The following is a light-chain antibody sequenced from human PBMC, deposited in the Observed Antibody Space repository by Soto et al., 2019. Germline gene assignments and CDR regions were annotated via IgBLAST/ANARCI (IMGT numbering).Light chain of an antibody. CDR1: QSISSY. V-gene: IGKV1-39*01. CDR2: AAS. Sequence: DIQMTQSPSSLSASVGDRVTITCRASQSISSYLNWYQQKPGKAPKLLIYAASSLQSGVPPRFSGSGSGTDFTLTISSLQPEDFATYYCQQSYSTPRITFGQGTRLDIK. CDR3: QQSYSTPRIT. J-gene: IGKJ5*01.